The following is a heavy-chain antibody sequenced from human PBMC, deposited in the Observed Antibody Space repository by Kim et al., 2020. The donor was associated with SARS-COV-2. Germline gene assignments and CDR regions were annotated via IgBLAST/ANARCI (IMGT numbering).Heavy chain of an antibody. CDR2: INHSGST. D-gene: IGHD3-10*01. V-gene: IGHV4-34*01. Sequence: SETLSLTCAVYGGSFSGYYWSWIRQPPGKGLEWIGEINHSGSTNYNPSLKSRVTISVDTSKNQFSLKLSSVTAADTAVYYCARAMYGVWFGAPPNWFDPWGQGTLVTVSS. CDR3: ARAMYGVWFGAPPNWFDP. CDR1: GGSFSGYY. J-gene: IGHJ5*02.